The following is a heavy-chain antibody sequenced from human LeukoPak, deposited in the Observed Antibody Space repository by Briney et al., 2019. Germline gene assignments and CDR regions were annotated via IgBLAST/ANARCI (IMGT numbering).Heavy chain of an antibody. V-gene: IGHV3-30*04. CDR3: ARDRQQLTAYYYYYMDV. J-gene: IGHJ6*03. D-gene: IGHD6-13*01. Sequence: GGSLRLSCAASGFTFSSYAMHWVRQAPGKGLEWVAVISYDGSNKYYADSVKGRFTISRDNSKNTLYLQMNSLRAEDTAVYYCARDRQQLTAYYYYYMDVWGKGTTVTVSS. CDR2: ISYDGSNK. CDR1: GFTFSSYA.